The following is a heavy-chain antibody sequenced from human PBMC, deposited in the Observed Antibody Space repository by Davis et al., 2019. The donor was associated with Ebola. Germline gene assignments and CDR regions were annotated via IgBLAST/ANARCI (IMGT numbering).Heavy chain of an antibody. V-gene: IGHV4-4*02. J-gene: IGHJ4*02. D-gene: IGHD2-21*02. CDR2: IYHSGST. CDR1: GGSISSSNW. Sequence: SETLSLTCAVSGGSISSSNWWSWVRQPPGKGLEWIGEIYHSGSTNYTPSLKSRVTISVDKSKNQFSLKLSSVTAADTAVYYCARRHIVVVTAIDYWGQGTLVTVSS. CDR3: ARRHIVVVTAIDY.